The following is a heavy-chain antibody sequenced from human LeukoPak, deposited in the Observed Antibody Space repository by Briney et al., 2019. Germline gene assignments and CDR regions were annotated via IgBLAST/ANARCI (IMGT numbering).Heavy chain of an antibody. V-gene: IGHV3-7*03. Sequence: GGSLRLSCAASGSTFSDYYMSWIRQAPGKGLEWIANVNPDMSEKNYVESVKGRFTISRDKVKNSLYLQMNSLRGDDTAVYYCARDGLPVALDKWGQGTLVTVSS. D-gene: IGHD2-2*01. CDR3: ARDGLPVALDK. CDR1: GSTFSDYY. CDR2: VNPDMSEK. J-gene: IGHJ4*02.